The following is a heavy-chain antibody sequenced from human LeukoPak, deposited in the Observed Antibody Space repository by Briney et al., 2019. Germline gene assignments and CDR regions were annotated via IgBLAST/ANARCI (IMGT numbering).Heavy chain of an antibody. CDR2: IHSANGYI. V-gene: IGHV3-21*01. CDR3: ASSCSAGNCPFDT. Sequence: GGSLRLSCEASEFTFSRHSMNWVRQSPGKGLEWVSCIHSANGYIYYADSVKGRFTISRDNAESSLYLQMTSLRAEDTAVYYCASSCSAGNCPFDTWGQGTLVTVSS. D-gene: IGHD2-15*01. J-gene: IGHJ5*02. CDR1: EFTFSRHS.